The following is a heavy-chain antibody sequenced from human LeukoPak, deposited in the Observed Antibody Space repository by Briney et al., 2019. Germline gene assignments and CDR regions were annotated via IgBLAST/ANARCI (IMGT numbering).Heavy chain of an antibody. D-gene: IGHD3-16*01. CDR3: ARDYVWGAPYMDV. CDR2: IYTSGST. CDR1: GGSISSGSYY. Sequence: SETLSLTCTVSGGSISSGSYYWSWIRQPAGKGLEWIGRIYTSGSTNYNPSLKSRVTMSVDTSKNQFSLKLSSVTAADTAVYYCARDYVWGAPYMDVWGKGTTVTISS. V-gene: IGHV4-61*02. J-gene: IGHJ6*03.